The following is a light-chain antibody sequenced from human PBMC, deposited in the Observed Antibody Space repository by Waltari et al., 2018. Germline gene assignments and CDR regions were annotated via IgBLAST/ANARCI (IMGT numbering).Light chain of an antibody. CDR1: SSDIGAYKH. V-gene: IGLV2-14*01. CDR2: EVS. J-gene: IGLJ3*02. Sequence: QSALTQPASVSGSPGQSITISCSGTSSDIGAYKHVSWYQQHPGKAPKLMIYEVSNRPAGVSNRFSGSKSGKTASLTSSGLQADDESHYYCTSFTSSATWVFGGGTKVTVL. CDR3: TSFTSSATWV.